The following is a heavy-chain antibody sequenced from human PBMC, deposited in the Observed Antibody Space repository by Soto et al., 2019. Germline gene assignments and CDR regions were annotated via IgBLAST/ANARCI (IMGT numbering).Heavy chain of an antibody. D-gene: IGHD2-2*03. CDR1: GGSVSSGNHY. CDR2: IYYGSS. J-gene: IGHJ5*02. V-gene: IGHV4-61*01. CDR3: AREHGYCSSISCSNWFDP. Sequence: SETLSLTCTVSGGSVSSGNHYWSWIRQPPGKGLEWIRYIYYGSSNYNPSLKSRVSISIDTSKNQFSLKLSSVTAADTAVYYCAREHGYCSSISCSNWFDPWGQGTLVTVAS.